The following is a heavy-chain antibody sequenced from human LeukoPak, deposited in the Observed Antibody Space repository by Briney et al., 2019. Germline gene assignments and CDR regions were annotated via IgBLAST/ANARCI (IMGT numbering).Heavy chain of an antibody. CDR1: VDSISRSSYY. J-gene: IGHJ4*01. CDR2: ISYSGST. Sequence: SETLSLTCTVSVDSISRSSYYWGWIRQPPGKGLEWIGSISYSGSTFYNPSLKSRVTISVDTSKNQFSLKLTSVTAADTAVYYCATVLNAYFFNYWGNGTLVTVSS. V-gene: IGHV4-39*01. CDR3: ATVLNAYFFNY. D-gene: IGHD4-23*01.